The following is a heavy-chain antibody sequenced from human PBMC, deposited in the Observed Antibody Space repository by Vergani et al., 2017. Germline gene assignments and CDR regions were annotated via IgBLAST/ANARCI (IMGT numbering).Heavy chain of an antibody. J-gene: IGHJ4*02. Sequence: EVQLVQSGAEVKKPGESLKISCKGSGYSFTSYWIGWVRQMPGKGLEWMGIIYPDDSDTRYSPSFQGQVTISADKSISTVYLQWSSLKASDTAMYYCVRHRDFIRGYGKPGIGADYWGQGALVTVSS. D-gene: IGHD4-17*01. CDR1: GYSFTSYW. CDR3: VRHRDFIRGYGKPGIGADY. V-gene: IGHV5-51*01. CDR2: IYPDDSDT.